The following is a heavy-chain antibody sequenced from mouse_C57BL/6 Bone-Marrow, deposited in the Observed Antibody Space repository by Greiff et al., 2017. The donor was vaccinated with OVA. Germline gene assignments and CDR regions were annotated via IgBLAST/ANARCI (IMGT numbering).Heavy chain of an antibody. Sequence: QVQLQQSGAELVMPGASVKLSCKASGYTFTSYWMHWVKQRPGQGLEWIGEIDPSDSYTNYNQKFKGKSTLTVDKSSSTAYMQLSSLTSEDSAVYYCARGYVAWFAYWGQGTLVTVSA. V-gene: IGHV1-69*01. CDR3: ARGYVAWFAY. CDR2: IDPSDSYT. D-gene: IGHD1-2*01. J-gene: IGHJ3*01. CDR1: GYTFTSYW.